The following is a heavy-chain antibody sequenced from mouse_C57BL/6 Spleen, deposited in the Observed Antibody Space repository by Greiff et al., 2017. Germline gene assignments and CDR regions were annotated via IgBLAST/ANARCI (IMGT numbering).Heavy chain of an antibody. J-gene: IGHJ4*01. CDR2: INPSSGYT. Sequence: VQLQQSGAELARPGASVKMSCKASGYTFTSYTMHWVKQRPGQGLEWIGYINPSSGYTKYNQKFKDKATLTADKSSSTAYMQLSSLTSEDSAVYHCAREGDYDEGYAMDYWGQGTSVTVSS. V-gene: IGHV1-4*01. CDR3: AREGDYDEGYAMDY. D-gene: IGHD2-4*01. CDR1: GYTFTSYT.